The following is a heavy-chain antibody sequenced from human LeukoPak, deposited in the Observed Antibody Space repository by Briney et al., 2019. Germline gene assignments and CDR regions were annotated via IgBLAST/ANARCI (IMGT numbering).Heavy chain of an antibody. D-gene: IGHD1-7*01. CDR2: ISNDGTNK. V-gene: IGHV3-30*01. CDR3: ARGAGTMVYYIDV. J-gene: IGHJ6*03. CDR1: GFTFSPFP. Sequence: GGSLRLTCAASGFTFSPFPMHWVRQAPGKGLQWVAVISNDGTNKYYADSVKGRFTISRDNSKNTLFLQMNSLTTEDTAFYYCARGAGTMVYYIDVWGNGTTVTVSS.